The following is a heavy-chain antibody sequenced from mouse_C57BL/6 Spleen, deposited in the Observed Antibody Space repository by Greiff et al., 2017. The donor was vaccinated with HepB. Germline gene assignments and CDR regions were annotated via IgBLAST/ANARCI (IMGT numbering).Heavy chain of an antibody. Sequence: VMLVESGPELVKPGASVKISCKASGYAFSSSWMNWVKQRPGKGLEWIGRIYPGDGDTNYNGKFKGKATLTADKSSSTAYMQLSSLTSEDSAVYFCARSSGRDYYAMDYWGQGTSVTVSS. CDR2: IYPGDGDT. CDR1: GYAFSSSW. D-gene: IGHD1-3*01. CDR3: ARSSGRDYYAMDY. J-gene: IGHJ4*01. V-gene: IGHV1-82*01.